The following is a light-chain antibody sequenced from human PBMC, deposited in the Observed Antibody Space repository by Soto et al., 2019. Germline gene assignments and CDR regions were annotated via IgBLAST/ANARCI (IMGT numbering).Light chain of an antibody. CDR3: AAWDDGPSGVV. Sequence: QSVLTQPPSASGTPGQRVTISCSGSSSNIGSNTVNWYQQLPGTAPKLLIYTNDQRPSGVPDRFSASKSGTSAFLAISGLQSEDEADYYCAAWDDGPSGVVFGGGTKLTVL. CDR1: SSNIGSNT. CDR2: TND. J-gene: IGLJ2*01. V-gene: IGLV1-44*01.